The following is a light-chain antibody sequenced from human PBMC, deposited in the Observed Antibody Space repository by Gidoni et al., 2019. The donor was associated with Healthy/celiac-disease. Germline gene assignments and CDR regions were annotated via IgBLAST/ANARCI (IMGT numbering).Light chain of an antibody. J-gene: IGLJ1*01. V-gene: IGLV3-1*01. CDR2: QDS. CDR1: KLGDKY. Sequence: SYELTQPPSVSVPPGQTASITCSGDKLGDKYACWYQQKPGQSPVLVIYQDSKRPSGIPERFSGSNSGTTATLTISGTQAMDEADYYCQAWDSSTAVFGTGTKVTVL. CDR3: QAWDSSTAV.